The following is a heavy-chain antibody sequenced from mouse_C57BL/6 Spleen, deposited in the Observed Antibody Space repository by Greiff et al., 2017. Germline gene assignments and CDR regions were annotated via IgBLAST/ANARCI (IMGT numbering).Heavy chain of an antibody. CDR1: GYTFTSYW. CDR3: ARATPIRGGPD. J-gene: IGHJ3*01. CDR2: INPSNGGT. V-gene: IGHV1-53*01. Sequence: QVQLPQPGTELVKPGASVKLSCKASGYTFTSYWMHWVKQRPGQGLEWIGNINPSNGGTNDNEKFKSKATRTVDKSASTAYMQVSSLTSEDSAVYYGARATPIRGGPDWGQGTLVTVSA. D-gene: IGHD1-1*01.